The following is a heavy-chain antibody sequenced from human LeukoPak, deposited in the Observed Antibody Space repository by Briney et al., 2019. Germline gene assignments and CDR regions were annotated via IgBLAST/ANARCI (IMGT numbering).Heavy chain of an antibody. CDR2: INPNSGGT. V-gene: IGHV1-2*02. CDR1: GYTFTSYG. Sequence: ASVKVSCKASGYTFTSYGISWVRQAPGQGLEWMGWINPNSGGTNFAQKFQGRVTMTRDTSMSTAYMELNRLRSDDTAVYYCARDQTITIFGVASGWFDPWGQGTLVTVSS. J-gene: IGHJ5*02. D-gene: IGHD3-3*01. CDR3: ARDQTITIFGVASGWFDP.